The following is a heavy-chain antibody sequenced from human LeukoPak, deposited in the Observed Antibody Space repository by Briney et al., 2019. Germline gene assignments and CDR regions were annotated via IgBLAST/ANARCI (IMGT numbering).Heavy chain of an antibody. J-gene: IGHJ5*02. V-gene: IGHV1-69*02. Sequence: ASVKVSCKASGGTFSSYTISWVRQAPGQGLEWMGRIIPILGIANYAQKFQGRVTITEDKSTRTTYTELSRLRSEDPAVYYCARGYCSSTSCYLYWFDPWGQGTLVTVSS. CDR2: IIPILGIA. CDR1: GGTFSSYT. CDR3: ARGYCSSTSCYLYWFDP. D-gene: IGHD2-2*01.